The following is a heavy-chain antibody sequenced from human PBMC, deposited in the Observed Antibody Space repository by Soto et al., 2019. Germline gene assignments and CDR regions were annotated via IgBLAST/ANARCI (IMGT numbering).Heavy chain of an antibody. CDR3: ARDAVDVTKLVYVSPIDY. CDR2: ISFDGANE. CDR1: GFMFRNHA. Sequence: QVQLVESGGGVVQPGRSLRLSCAASGFMFRNHAMHWVRQAPGKGLEWVSVISFDGANEFYADSVKGRFTISRDNSKNTQYLQMNSLRDEDTAVYYCARDAVDVTKLVYVSPIDYWGQGTLDTVSS. V-gene: IGHV3-30-3*01. D-gene: IGHD2-8*01. J-gene: IGHJ4*02.